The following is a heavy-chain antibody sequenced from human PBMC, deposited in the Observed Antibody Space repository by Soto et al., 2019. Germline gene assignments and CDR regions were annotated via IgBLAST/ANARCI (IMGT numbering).Heavy chain of an antibody. Sequence: QVQLQESGPGLVKPSQTLSLTCTVSCGSISSGGYYWSWIRQHPGKGLEWIGYIYYSGSTYYNPSLKGRVTMTVDTSKNQFSLNLSSVTAAVTAVYYCAIGRPTGGWYFPGACDIWGQVTMV. V-gene: IGHV4-31*03. CDR3: AIGRPTGGWYFPGACDI. CDR2: IYYSGST. J-gene: IGHJ3*02. CDR1: CGSISSGGYY. D-gene: IGHD6-19*01.